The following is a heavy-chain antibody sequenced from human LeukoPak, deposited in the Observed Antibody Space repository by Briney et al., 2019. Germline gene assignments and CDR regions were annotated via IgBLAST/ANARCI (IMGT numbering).Heavy chain of an antibody. CDR2: IYYSGST. D-gene: IGHD2-2*01. CDR3: ARSPPYCSSPGCYLDWFDP. V-gene: IGHV4-59*01. Sequence: SETLSLTCTVSGGCNSSYYWSWMRQPPGKGLEWIGFIYYSGSTNSNPSLKSRVTVSVDMSKNQISLKVYSVTAADTAVYYCARSPPYCSSPGCYLDWFDPWGQGTLVTVSS. CDR1: GGCNSSYY. J-gene: IGHJ5*02.